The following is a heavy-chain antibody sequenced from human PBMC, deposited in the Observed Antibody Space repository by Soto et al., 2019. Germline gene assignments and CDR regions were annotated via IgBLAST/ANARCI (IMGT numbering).Heavy chain of an antibody. V-gene: IGHV3-21*02. CDR1: GFPFSTYT. Sequence: EVQLVESGGGLVKPGGSLRLSCSASGFPFSTYTMYWVRQAPGKGLEWVSSITSSSSRNIFYADSVKGRFTISRDNANNMIFLQMNNLRVEDTAVYYCVRDDPVFGAIPRMDIWGHGTTVTVSS. CDR2: ITSSSSRNI. D-gene: IGHD3-3*01. CDR3: VRDDPVFGAIPRMDI. J-gene: IGHJ6*02.